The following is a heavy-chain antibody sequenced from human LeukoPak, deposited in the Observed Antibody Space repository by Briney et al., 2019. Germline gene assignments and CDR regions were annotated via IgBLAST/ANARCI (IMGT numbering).Heavy chain of an antibody. CDR1: GGTFSGYA. CDR2: ISAYNGNT. D-gene: IGHD3-10*01. V-gene: IGHV1-18*01. CDR3: ARDAITMVRGVIITNPFDY. J-gene: IGHJ4*02. Sequence: ASVKVSCKASGGTFSGYAISWVRQAPGQGLEWMGWISAYNGNTNYAQKLQGRVTMATDTSTSTAYMELRSLRSDDTAVYYCARDAITMVRGVIITNPFDYWGQGTLVTVSS.